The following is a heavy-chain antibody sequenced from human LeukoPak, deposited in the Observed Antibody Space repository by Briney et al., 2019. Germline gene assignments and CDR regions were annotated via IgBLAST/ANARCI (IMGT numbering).Heavy chain of an antibody. Sequence: PSETLSLTCTVSGGSTSSDYWSWIRQSPGKGLEWVGYFYNSGDTGKNPSLKSRVTMSVDTSKNRFSLKLSSVTAADTAVYYCARNGALYDFWSGLNWFDPWGQGTLVTVSS. CDR3: ARNGALYDFWSGLNWFDP. CDR1: GGSTSSDY. D-gene: IGHD3-3*01. CDR2: FYNSGDT. V-gene: IGHV4-59*01. J-gene: IGHJ5*02.